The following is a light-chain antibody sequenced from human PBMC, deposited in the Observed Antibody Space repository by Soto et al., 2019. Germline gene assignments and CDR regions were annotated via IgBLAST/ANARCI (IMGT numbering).Light chain of an antibody. V-gene: IGKV3-20*01. J-gene: IGKJ1*01. CDR2: GAS. Sequence: ALSQAPSTLSLSPGERATLSCRASQSVSRYLTWYQQKPGQGPRVLIYGASSRATGIPDRFSGSGSGTDFTLTINRLEPEDFAVYYCQQYGSSPPTFGQGSKVDIK. CDR3: QQYGSSPPT. CDR1: QSVSRY.